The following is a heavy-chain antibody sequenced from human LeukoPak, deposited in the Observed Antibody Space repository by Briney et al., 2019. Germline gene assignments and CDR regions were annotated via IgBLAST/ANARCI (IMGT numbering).Heavy chain of an antibody. V-gene: IGHV3-20*01. CDR2: INWNGGST. D-gene: IGHD6-13*01. J-gene: IGHJ5*02. Sequence: GGSLRLSCAASGFTFDDYGMSWVRHAPGKGLEWVSGINWNGGSTVYADSVKGRFTISRDNAKNSLYLQMNSLSAEDTALYHWARGGVIAAAGTSVSPFDPWGQGTLVTVSS. CDR1: GFTFDDYG. CDR3: ARGGVIAAAGTSVSPFDP.